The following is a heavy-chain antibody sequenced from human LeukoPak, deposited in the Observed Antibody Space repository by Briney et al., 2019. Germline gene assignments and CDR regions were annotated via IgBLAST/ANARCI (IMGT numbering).Heavy chain of an antibody. Sequence: GRSLRLSCAASGFTFSSYAMHWVRQAPGKGLEWVAVTSYGRSNKYYADSVKGRFTISRDNSKNTLYLQMNSLRAEDTAVYYCARAYHYYDSSGYGYNYYYGMDVWGQGTTVTVSS. J-gene: IGHJ6*02. CDR2: TSYGRSNK. CDR1: GFTFSSYA. CDR3: ARAYHYYDSSGYGYNYYYGMDV. D-gene: IGHD3-22*01. V-gene: IGHV3-30-3*01.